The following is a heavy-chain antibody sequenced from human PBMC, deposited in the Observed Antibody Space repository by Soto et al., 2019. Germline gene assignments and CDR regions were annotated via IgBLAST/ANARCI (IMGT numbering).Heavy chain of an antibody. J-gene: IGHJ4*02. CDR1: GYTFTNNP. Sequence: VASVKVSCKASGYTFTNNPMHWVRQAPGQRLEWMGWINAGNGNAKYSQNFQGRVTITRDTSASTAYMELSSLRSEDTAVYYCARDPPPPDYWGQGTLVTVSS. CDR3: ARDPPPPDY. CDR2: INAGNGNA. V-gene: IGHV1-3*01.